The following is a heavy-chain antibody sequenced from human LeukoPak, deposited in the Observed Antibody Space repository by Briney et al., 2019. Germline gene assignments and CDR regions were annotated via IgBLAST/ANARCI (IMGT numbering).Heavy chain of an antibody. CDR2: IYYSGST. Sequence: PSETLSLTCTVSGGSISSSSYFWGWIRQPPGKGLEWIGSIYYSGSTYYNPSLKSRVTISVDTSKNQFSLKLSSVTAADTAVYYCARDQTLGSYLQRYFDLWGRGTLVTVSS. CDR1: GGSISSSSYF. D-gene: IGHD1-26*01. CDR3: ARDQTLGSYLQRYFDL. V-gene: IGHV4-39*07. J-gene: IGHJ2*01.